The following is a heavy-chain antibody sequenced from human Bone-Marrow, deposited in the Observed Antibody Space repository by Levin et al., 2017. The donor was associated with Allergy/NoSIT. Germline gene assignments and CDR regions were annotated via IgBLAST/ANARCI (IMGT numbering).Heavy chain of an antibody. Sequence: GESLKISCAASRFPLRSYDMSWVRQAPGKGLEWVSAISATGGSTYYADSVKGRFTISRDNSKNTLYLQMNSLRADDTAVYHCAKGYCGGDSCYFFDYWGQGTLVTVSS. D-gene: IGHD2-15*01. CDR2: ISATGGST. V-gene: IGHV3-23*01. CDR3: AKGYCGGDSCYFFDY. CDR1: RFPLRSYD. J-gene: IGHJ4*02.